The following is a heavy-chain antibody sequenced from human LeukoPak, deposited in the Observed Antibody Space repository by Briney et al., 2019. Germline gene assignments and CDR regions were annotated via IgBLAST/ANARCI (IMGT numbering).Heavy chain of an antibody. CDR3: SSRGSGSYYHMNWFDP. D-gene: IGHD3-10*01. CDR2: IFYSGST. CDR1: GGSISTSNYY. V-gene: IGHV4-39*07. Sequence: SETLSLTCTVSGGSISTSNYYWGWIRQPPGKGLEWIGNIFYSGSTYYSPSLKSRVTISLDTSRNQFSLKLNSVTAADTAVYYCSSRGSGSYYHMNWFDPWGQGTLVTVSS. J-gene: IGHJ5*02.